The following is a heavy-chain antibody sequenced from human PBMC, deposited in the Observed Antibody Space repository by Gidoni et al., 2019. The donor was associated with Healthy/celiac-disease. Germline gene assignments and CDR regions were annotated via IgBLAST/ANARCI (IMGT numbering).Heavy chain of an antibody. CDR1: GYTFPGYY. J-gene: IGHJ6*02. CDR3: AREFGVVIKDGMDV. D-gene: IGHD3-3*01. CDR2: INPNSGGT. V-gene: IGHV1-2*02. Sequence: QVQLVQSGAEEKKPGASVKVSCKASGYTFPGYYMHWVRQAPGQGLEWMGWINPNSGGTNYAQKCQGRVTMTRDTSISTAYRELSRLRSDDTAVYYCAREFGVVIKDGMDVWGQGTTVTGSS.